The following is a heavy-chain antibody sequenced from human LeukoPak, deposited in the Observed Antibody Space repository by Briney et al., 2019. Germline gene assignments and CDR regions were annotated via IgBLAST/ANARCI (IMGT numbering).Heavy chain of an antibody. CDR3: ARAGYFDL. V-gene: IGHV1-18*01. CDR2: ISAHNGNT. CDR1: GYTFTTYG. Sequence: GASVKVSCKASGYTFTTYGIAWVRQAPGQGLEWMGWISAHNGNTNYAQSLQVRVTMTTDTSTNTAYMELRSMRSDHTAVSYCARAGYFDLWGRGTLVTASS. J-gene: IGHJ2*01.